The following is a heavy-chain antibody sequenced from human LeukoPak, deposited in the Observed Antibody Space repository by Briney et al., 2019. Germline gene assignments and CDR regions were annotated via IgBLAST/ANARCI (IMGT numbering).Heavy chain of an antibody. CDR1: GYSFPSYW. CDR3: ARQYGAVAGTGDY. J-gene: IGHJ4*02. CDR2: IYPADSDT. D-gene: IGHD6-19*01. V-gene: IGHV5-51*01. Sequence: GESLKISCKGSGYSFPSYWIGWVRQKPGRGLEWMGIIYPADSDTRYSPSFQGQVTISADKSISTAYLQWSSLKASDTAMYYCARQYGAVAGTGDYWGQGTLVNVSS.